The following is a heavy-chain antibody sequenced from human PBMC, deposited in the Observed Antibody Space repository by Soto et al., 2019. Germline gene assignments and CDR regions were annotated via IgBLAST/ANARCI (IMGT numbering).Heavy chain of an antibody. V-gene: IGHV3-7*01. CDR2: RDQDGSET. CDR3: VCGGNFFIY. Sequence: EVQLVESGGGLVQPGGSLRLSCAASGFTCSTYWMTWVRQPPGKGLEWVANRDQDGSETYYVDSVRGRFTVSRDNAKNSLYLQMNSLRVEDTAVYYCVCGGNFFIYWGQGTLVTVSP. CDR1: GFTCSTYW. J-gene: IGHJ4*02. D-gene: IGHD3-16*01.